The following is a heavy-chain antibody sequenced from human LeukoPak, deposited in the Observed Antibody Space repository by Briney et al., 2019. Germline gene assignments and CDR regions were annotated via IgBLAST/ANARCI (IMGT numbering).Heavy chain of an antibody. CDR3: AREREGPYGYLDY. CDR2: IYYSGST. CDR1: GGSISTSSYY. J-gene: IGHJ4*02. Sequence: SETLSLTCTVSGGSISTSSYYWGWIRQPPGKGLEWIGSIYYSGSTFYNPSLKSRVTISVDTSKNQFSLKLSSVTAADTAVYYCAREREGPYGYLDYWGQGTLVTVSS. V-gene: IGHV4-39*02. D-gene: IGHD4-17*01.